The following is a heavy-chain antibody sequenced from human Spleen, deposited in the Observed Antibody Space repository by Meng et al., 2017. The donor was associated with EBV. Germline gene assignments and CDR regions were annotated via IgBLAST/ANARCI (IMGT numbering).Heavy chain of an antibody. D-gene: IGHD6-13*01. CDR1: GGSISSGYYC. CDR3: ASSLYSSSRVNWFDP. V-gene: IGHV4-30-4*01. J-gene: IGHJ5*02. Sequence: QGPAQGSGPGLCKPSQHLSLPCAVSGGSISSGYYCWSWIRQPPGTGLEWIGYIFFGGSTNYNPSLKSRVTMSVDTSKNQFSLKLSSVTAADTAVYYWASSLYSSSRVNWFDPWGQGALVTVSS. CDR2: IFFGGST.